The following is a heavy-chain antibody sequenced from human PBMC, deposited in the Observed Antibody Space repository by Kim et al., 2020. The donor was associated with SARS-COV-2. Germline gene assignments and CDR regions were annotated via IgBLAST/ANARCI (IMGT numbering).Heavy chain of an antibody. D-gene: IGHD6-13*01. V-gene: IGHV4-34*01. CDR1: GGSFSGYY. CDR3: ARETSGYSSSWSDY. J-gene: IGHJ4*02. CDR2: INHSGST. Sequence: SETLSLTCAVYGGSFSGYYWSWIRQPPGKVLEWIGEINHSGSTNYNPSLKSRVTISVDTSKNQFSLKLSSVTAADTAVYYCARETSGYSSSWSDYWGQGTLVTVSS.